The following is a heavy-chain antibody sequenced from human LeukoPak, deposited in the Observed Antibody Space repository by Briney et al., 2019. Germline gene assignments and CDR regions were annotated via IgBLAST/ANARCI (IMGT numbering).Heavy chain of an antibody. CDR2: ISYDGSNK. V-gene: IGHV3-30*04. CDR1: GVTFSSYA. CDR3: ARGYSGSWFKIDY. J-gene: IGHJ4*02. D-gene: IGHD6-13*01. Sequence: PGRSLRLSCAASGVTFSSYAMHWVRQAPGKGLEWVAVISYDGSNKYYADSVKGRFTISRDNSKNTLYLQMNSLRAEDTAVYYCARGYSGSWFKIDYWGQGTLVTVSS.